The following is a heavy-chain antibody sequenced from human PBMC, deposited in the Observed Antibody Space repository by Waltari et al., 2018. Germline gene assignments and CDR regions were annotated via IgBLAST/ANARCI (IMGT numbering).Heavy chain of an antibody. CDR1: GGSISSSSYH. V-gene: IGHV4-39*07. J-gene: IGHJ4*02. CDR2: IYYSGST. D-gene: IGHD2-21*01. Sequence: QLQLQESGPGLVKPSETLSLTCTVSGGSISSSSYHWGWIRQPPGKGLEWIGSIYYSGSTYYNPSLKSRVTISVDTSKNQFSLKLSSVTAADTAVYYCARDPGENYFDYWGQGTLVTVSS. CDR3: ARDPGENYFDY.